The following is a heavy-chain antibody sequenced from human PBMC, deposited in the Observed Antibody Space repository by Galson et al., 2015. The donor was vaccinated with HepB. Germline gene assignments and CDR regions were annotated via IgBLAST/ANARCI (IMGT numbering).Heavy chain of an antibody. CDR2: ISSSSSYT. J-gene: IGHJ4*02. Sequence: SLRLSCAASGFTFSDYYMSWIRQAPGKGLEWVSYISSSSSYTNYADSVKGRFTISRDDAENSLYLQMNSLRAEDTAVYYCARLTGDDTYFDYWGQGTLVTVSS. CDR3: ARLTGDDTYFDY. V-gene: IGHV3-11*03. D-gene: IGHD7-27*01. CDR1: GFTFSDYY.